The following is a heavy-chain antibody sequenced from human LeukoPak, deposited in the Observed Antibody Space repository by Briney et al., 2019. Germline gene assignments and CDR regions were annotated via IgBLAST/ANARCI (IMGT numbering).Heavy chain of an antibody. Sequence: PGGSLRLSCAASGFTVCNTYVNWVRQAPGKGLEWVSLIYSGGYTYYADSVKGRFTASRDKSRNTLYLQMNSLRAEDTAVYYCARDPQINAFDIWGQGTMVSVSS. CDR3: ARDPQINAFDI. V-gene: IGHV3-66*01. J-gene: IGHJ3*02. CDR1: GFTVCNTY. CDR2: IYSGGYT.